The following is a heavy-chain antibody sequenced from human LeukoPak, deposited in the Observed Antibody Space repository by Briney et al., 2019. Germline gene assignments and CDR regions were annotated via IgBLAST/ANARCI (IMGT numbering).Heavy chain of an antibody. CDR3: ARDRYGDGFAHLDY. V-gene: IGHV1-46*01. Sequence: ASVKVSCKASGYTFITYYMHWVRQAPGQGLEWMGIINPSGGSTSYAQKFQGRVTMTGDTSTSTVYMDLSRLTSDDTAVYYCARDRYGDGFAHLDYWGQGALVTVSS. J-gene: IGHJ4*02. CDR1: GYTFITYY. CDR2: INPSGGST. D-gene: IGHD5-24*01.